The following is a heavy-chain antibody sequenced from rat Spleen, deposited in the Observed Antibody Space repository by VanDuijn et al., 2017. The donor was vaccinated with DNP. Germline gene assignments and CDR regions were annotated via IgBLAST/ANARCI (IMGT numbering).Heavy chain of an antibody. D-gene: IGHD1-9*01. J-gene: IGHJ4*01. V-gene: IGHV2S12*01. CDR2: ISSGGST. Sequence: QVQLRESGPGLVQPSQTLSLACTVSGVSLTNFGVNWVRQPPGKGLEWIAAISSGGSTYYNSALKSRLSISRDTSKSQVFLKMNSLQTEDTAMYFCARYYGYNYYAMDAWGQGTSVTVSS. CDR1: GVSLTNFG. CDR3: ARYYGYNYYAMDA.